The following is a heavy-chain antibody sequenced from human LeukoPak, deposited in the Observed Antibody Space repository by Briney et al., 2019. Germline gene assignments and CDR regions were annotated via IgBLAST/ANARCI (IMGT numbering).Heavy chain of an antibody. CDR3: ARDLEGGYCSSTSCPLQGGY. V-gene: IGHV1-18*01. CDR2: ECVENGNT. J-gene: IGHJ4*02. D-gene: IGHD2-2*01. Sequence: AAPTVSCKASGYAFTSYGIWWGLQVLPERREAKAGECVENGNTNYAQKLQGRVTMTTDTSTSTAYMELRSLRSDDTAVYYCARDLEGGYCSSTSCPLQGGYWGQGTLVTVSS. CDR1: GYAFTSYG.